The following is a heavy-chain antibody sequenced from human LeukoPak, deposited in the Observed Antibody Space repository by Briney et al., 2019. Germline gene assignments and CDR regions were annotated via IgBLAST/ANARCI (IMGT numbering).Heavy chain of an antibody. J-gene: IGHJ4*02. D-gene: IGHD3-22*01. CDR3: AKDLRWYYDTTGYYSFDY. V-gene: IGHV3-23*01. CDR1: GFTFGTYA. CDR2: ISGSGDST. Sequence: PGGSLRLSCAASGFTFGTYAMSWVRQAPGKGLEWVSSISGSGDSTYYADSVKGRFTISRDNSKKTLSLQMNTLRAEDTAIYYCAKDLRWYYDTTGYYSFDYWGQRTLVTVSS.